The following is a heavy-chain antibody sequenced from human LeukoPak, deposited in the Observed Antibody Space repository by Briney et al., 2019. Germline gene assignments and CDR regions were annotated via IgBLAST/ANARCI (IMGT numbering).Heavy chain of an antibody. Sequence: ASVKVSCKASGGTFSSYAISWVRQAPGQGLEWIGGIIPIFGTANYAQKFQGRVTITADESTSTAYMELSSLRSEDTAVYYCARGPTDFDYYILTGSFDYWLQGTLVTVSS. CDR3: ARGPTDFDYYILTGSFDY. CDR2: IIPIFGTA. J-gene: IGHJ4*02. CDR1: GGTFSSYA. D-gene: IGHD3-9*01. V-gene: IGHV1-69*01.